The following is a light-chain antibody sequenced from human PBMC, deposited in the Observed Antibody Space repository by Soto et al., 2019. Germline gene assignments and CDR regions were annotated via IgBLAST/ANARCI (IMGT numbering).Light chain of an antibody. CDR1: SSDVGAYNF. CDR3: STYTVSRTYV. CDR2: NVY. J-gene: IGLJ1*01. Sequence: QSALTQPASVSGSPGQSITISCTGTSSDVGAYNFVSWHQQHPGKSTKLMIYNVYDRPSGISYRFSGSTSGHPASLTLSGLQGEDEADYYCSTYTVSRTYVFGTGTQVTVL. V-gene: IGLV2-14*03.